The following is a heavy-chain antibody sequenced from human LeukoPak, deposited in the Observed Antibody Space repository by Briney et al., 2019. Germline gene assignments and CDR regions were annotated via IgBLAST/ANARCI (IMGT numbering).Heavy chain of an antibody. J-gene: IGHJ4*02. CDR3: AKGGYKYDSSGHNYFDY. Sequence: GGSLRLSCAASGFTFSTFAMIWVRQPPGKGLEWVSSIFPSGGEIHYADSVRGRFTISRDNSKNTLFLQMNSLRAEVTAVYYCAKGGYKYDSSGHNYFDYWGQGTLVTVSS. D-gene: IGHD3-22*01. V-gene: IGHV3-23*01. CDR1: GFTFSTFA. CDR2: IFPSGGEI.